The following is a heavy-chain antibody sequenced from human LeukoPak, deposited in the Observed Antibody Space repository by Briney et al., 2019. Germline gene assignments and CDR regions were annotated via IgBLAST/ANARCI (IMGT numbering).Heavy chain of an antibody. CDR2: IYHSGST. CDR1: GGSISSGGYY. CDR3: ARDLDSSSSAFDI. J-gene: IGHJ3*02. D-gene: IGHD6-6*01. Sequence: NPSQTLSLTCTVSGGSISSGGYYWSWIRQPPGKGLEWIGYIYHSGSTYYNPSLKSRVTISVVRSKNQFSLKLSSVTAADTAVYYCARDLDSSSSAFDIWGQGTMVTVSS. V-gene: IGHV4-30-2*01.